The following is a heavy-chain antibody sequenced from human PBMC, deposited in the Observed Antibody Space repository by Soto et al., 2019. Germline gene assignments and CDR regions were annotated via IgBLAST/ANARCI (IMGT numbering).Heavy chain of an antibody. V-gene: IGHV2-26*01. J-gene: IGHJ4*02. CDR2: IFSNDEK. CDR1: GFSLSNARMG. CDR3: ARIPRMGYYYDSSGYYDYFDY. D-gene: IGHD3-22*01. Sequence: QVTLKESGPVLVKPTETLTLTCTVSGFSLSNARMGVSWIRQPPGKALEWLAHIFSNDEKSYSTSLKSRLTSSKDTSKSQVVLTMTNMDPVDTATYYCARIPRMGYYYDSSGYYDYFDYWGQGTLVTVSS.